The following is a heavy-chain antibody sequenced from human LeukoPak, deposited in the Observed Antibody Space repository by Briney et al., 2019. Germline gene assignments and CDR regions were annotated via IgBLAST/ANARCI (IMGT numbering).Heavy chain of an antibody. Sequence: PSETLSLTCTVSNDSINNYYWSWIRQPPGKGLELIGSKYYSGNSYYNPSLKSRVSISVDTSKNQFSLKLSSVTAADTAVYYCARLYYYYGLDVWGQGTTVTVSS. J-gene: IGHJ6*02. V-gene: IGHV4-39*01. CDR3: ARLYYYYGLDV. CDR1: NDSINNYY. CDR2: KYYSGNS.